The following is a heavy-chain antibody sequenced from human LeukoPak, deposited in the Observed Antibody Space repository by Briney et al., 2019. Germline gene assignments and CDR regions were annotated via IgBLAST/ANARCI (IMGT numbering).Heavy chain of an antibody. CDR3: TTRFQGPYSSGWPAFDY. V-gene: IGHV3-15*01. Sequence: PSETLSLTCTVSGYSISSGYYWGWIRQPPGKGLEWVGRIKSKTDGGTTDYAAPVKGRFTISRDDSKNTLYLQMNSLKTEDTAVYYCTTRFQGPYSSGWPAFDYWGQGTLVTVSS. D-gene: IGHD6-19*01. CDR1: GYSISSGYY. CDR2: IKSKTDGGTT. J-gene: IGHJ4*02.